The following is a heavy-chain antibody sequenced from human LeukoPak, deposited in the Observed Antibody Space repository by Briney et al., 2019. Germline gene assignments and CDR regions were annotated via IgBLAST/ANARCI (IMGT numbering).Heavy chain of an antibody. CDR3: ARRASAPTRYYDILTTPGYYYYYGMDV. CDR1: GFTFSSYA. J-gene: IGHJ6*04. V-gene: IGHV3-30*04. Sequence: GGSLRLSCAASGFTFSSYAMHWVRQAPGKGLEWVAVISYDGSNKYYADSVKGRFTISRDNSKNTLYQQMNSLRAEDTAVYYCARRASAPTRYYDILTTPGYYYYYGMDVWGKGTTVTVSS. D-gene: IGHD3-9*01. CDR2: ISYDGSNK.